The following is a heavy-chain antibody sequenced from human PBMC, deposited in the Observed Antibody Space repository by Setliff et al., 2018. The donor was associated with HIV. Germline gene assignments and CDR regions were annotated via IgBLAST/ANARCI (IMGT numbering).Heavy chain of an antibody. CDR1: GGTFSSYS. V-gene: IGHV1-69*08. CDR2: IIPIFGTA. CDR3: ARLNNGAHYFHFDY. J-gene: IGHJ4*02. Sequence: SVKVSCKASGGTFSSYSISWVRQAPGQGLEWMGRIIPIFGTANYAQTFQGRVTITADKSTSTAYMELSSLRSEDTAVYYCARLNNGAHYFHFDYWGQGTLVTVSS. D-gene: IGHD1-20*01.